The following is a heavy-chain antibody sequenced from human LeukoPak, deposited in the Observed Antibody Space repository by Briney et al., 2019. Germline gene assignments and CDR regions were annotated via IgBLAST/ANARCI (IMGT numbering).Heavy chain of an antibody. D-gene: IGHD6-19*01. Sequence: RASVKVSCKVSGYTLTELSMHWVRQAPGKGLEWMGGFDPEDGETIYAQKFQGRVTITEDTSTDTAYMELSSLRSEDTAVYYCATRAGYYYYYGMDVWGQGTTVTVSS. V-gene: IGHV1-24*01. J-gene: IGHJ6*02. CDR1: GYTLTELS. CDR3: ATRAGYYYYYGMDV. CDR2: FDPEDGET.